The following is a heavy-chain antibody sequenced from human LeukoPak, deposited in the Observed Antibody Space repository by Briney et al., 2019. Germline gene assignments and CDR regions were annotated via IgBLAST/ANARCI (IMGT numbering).Heavy chain of an antibody. CDR2: ITGNGDRT. Sequence: GGSLRLSCTVSGIIFSSYAMNWVRQAPGKGLEWVSGITGNGDRTYYADSVKGRFTISRDNSKNTLYLQMNSLRVEDTAVYYCAKEINWRPSSGFDYWGQGTPVTVSS. CDR1: GIIFSSYA. CDR3: AKEINWRPSSGFDY. V-gene: IGHV3-23*01. J-gene: IGHJ4*02. D-gene: IGHD1-1*01.